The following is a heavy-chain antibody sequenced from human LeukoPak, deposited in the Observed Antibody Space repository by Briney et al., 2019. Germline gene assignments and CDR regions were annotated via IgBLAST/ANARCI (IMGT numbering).Heavy chain of an antibody. Sequence: GGSLRLSCAASGFTFSSYAMSWVRQAPGKGLEWVSAISGSGGSTYYADSVKGRFTISRDNSKNTLYLQMNSLRAEDTAVYYCAKTSSYDILTGYSRWFDPWGQGTPVTVSS. D-gene: IGHD3-9*01. V-gene: IGHV3-23*01. CDR3: AKTSSYDILTGYSRWFDP. CDR1: GFTFSSYA. CDR2: ISGSGGST. J-gene: IGHJ5*02.